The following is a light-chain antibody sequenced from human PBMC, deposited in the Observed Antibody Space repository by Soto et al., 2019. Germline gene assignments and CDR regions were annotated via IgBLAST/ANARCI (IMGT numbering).Light chain of an antibody. V-gene: IGLV2-8*01. CDR2: EVT. J-gene: IGLJ2*01. CDR3: SSYSGTNSNVI. CDR1: YSDIGDYNY. Sequence: QSVLTQPPSASGSPGQSVTISCAGTYSDIGDYNYVSWYQQHPGKVPKLIIYEVTKRPSGVPDRFSGSKSGYTASLTVSDLQPADEAVYYCSSYSGTNSNVIFGGGIKLTVL.